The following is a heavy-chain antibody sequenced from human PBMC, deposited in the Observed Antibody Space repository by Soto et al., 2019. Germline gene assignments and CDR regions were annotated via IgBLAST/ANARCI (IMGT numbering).Heavy chain of an antibody. V-gene: IGHV4-34*01. J-gene: IGHJ6*03. D-gene: IGHD2-8*01. Sequence: SETLSLTCAVYGGSFGGYYWSWIRQPPGKGLEWIGEINHSGSTNYNPSLKSRVTISVDTSKNQFSLKLSSVTAADTAVYYCARAHNGVWGYYYYYMDVWGKGTTVTVS. CDR1: GGSFGGYY. CDR3: ARAHNGVWGYYYYYMDV. CDR2: INHSGST.